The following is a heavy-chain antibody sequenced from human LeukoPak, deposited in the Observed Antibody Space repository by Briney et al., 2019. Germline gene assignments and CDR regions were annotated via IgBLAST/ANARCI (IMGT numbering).Heavy chain of an antibody. CDR2: IYYSGST. CDR1: GGSISRYY. CDR3: AKANRPNNYGDYYCYYGMHV. Sequence: PSETLSLTCTVLGGSISRYYWRWLRQPPGKGLEWIGYIYYSGSTNYNPSLKSRVTISVDTSKNQFSLKLSSVTAADTAVDYWAKANRPNNYGDYYCYYGMHVWGQGTTVTVSS. V-gene: IGHV4-59*01. J-gene: IGHJ6*02. D-gene: IGHD4-17*01.